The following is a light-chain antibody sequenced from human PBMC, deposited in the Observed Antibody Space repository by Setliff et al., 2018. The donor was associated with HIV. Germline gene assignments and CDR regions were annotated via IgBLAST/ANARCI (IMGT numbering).Light chain of an antibody. CDR1: SSDIGRYNL. Sequence: QSALTQPASVSGSPGQSITISCTGTSSDIGRYNLVSWYQQYPGKAPKLMIYQATKRPSGVSNRFSGSKPGNTASLTISGLQAEDEADYYCCSNTGSNTYVFGSGTKSPS. J-gene: IGLJ1*01. CDR2: QAT. V-gene: IGLV2-23*01. CDR3: CSNTGSNTYV.